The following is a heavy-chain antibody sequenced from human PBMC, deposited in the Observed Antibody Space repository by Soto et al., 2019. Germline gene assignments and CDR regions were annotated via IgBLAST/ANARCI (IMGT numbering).Heavy chain of an antibody. Sequence: PGGSLRLSCAASGFTFSSYAMHWVRQAPGKGLEWVAVISYDGSNKYYADSVKGRFTISRDNSKNTLYLQMNSLRAEDTAVYYCARDRATPNPRGWFDPWGQGTLVTVSS. J-gene: IGHJ5*02. CDR1: GFTFSSYA. D-gene: IGHD5-12*01. V-gene: IGHV3-30-3*01. CDR2: ISYDGSNK. CDR3: ARDRATPNPRGWFDP.